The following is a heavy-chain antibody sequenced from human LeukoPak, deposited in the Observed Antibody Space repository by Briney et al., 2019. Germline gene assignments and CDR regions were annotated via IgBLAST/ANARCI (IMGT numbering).Heavy chain of an antibody. J-gene: IGHJ5*02. D-gene: IGHD3-22*01. Sequence: ASVKVSCKASGYTFTSYYMHWVRQAPGQGLEWMGGIIPIFGTANYAQKFQGRVTITTDESMSTAYMELSSLRSEDTAVYYCARCPERDSSGHVIHWFDPWGQGTLVTVSS. V-gene: IGHV1-69*05. CDR3: ARCPERDSSGHVIHWFDP. CDR1: GYTFTSYY. CDR2: IIPIFGTA.